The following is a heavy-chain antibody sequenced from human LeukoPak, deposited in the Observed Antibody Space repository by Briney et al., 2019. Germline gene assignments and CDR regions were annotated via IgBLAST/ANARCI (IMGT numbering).Heavy chain of an antibody. CDR2: INPNSGGT. J-gene: IGHJ6*03. CDR3: ASQRGELPVWEYYYYMDV. D-gene: IGHD2-21*01. V-gene: IGHV1-2*02. Sequence: ASVKVSCKASGYIFTGYCMHWVRQAPGQGLEWMGWINPNSGGTNYAQKFQGRVTMTRDTSISTAYMELSRLRSDDTAVYYCASQRGELPVWEYYYYMDVWGKGTTVTVSS. CDR1: GYIFTGYC.